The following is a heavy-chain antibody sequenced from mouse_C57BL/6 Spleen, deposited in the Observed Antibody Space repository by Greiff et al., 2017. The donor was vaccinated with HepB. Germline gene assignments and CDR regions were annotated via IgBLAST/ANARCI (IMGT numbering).Heavy chain of an antibody. CDR1: GFTFSDYG. V-gene: IGHV5-17*01. Sequence: DVQLVESGGGLVKPGGSLKLSCAASGFTFSDYGMHWVRQAPEKGLEWVAYISSGSSTIYYADTVKGRFPISRDNAKNTLFLQMTSLRSEDTAMYYCARVPAQALCFAYWGQGTLVTVSA. J-gene: IGHJ3*01. CDR3: ARVPAQALCFAY. CDR2: ISSGSSTI. D-gene: IGHD3-2*02.